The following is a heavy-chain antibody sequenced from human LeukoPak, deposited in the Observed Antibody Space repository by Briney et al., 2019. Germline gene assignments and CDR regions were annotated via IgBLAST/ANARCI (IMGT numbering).Heavy chain of an antibody. CDR3: AGMVVPAVSWFDP. CDR1: GGSISTHY. D-gene: IGHD2-2*01. Sequence: SETLSLTCTVSGGSISTHYSSWIRQPPGKGLEWIGYIYYSATTNYHPSLKSRVTISVDTSKKQFSLKLSYVTAADTAVYYCAGMVVPAVSWFDPWGQGTLVTVSS. J-gene: IGHJ5*02. CDR2: IYYSATT. V-gene: IGHV4-59*11.